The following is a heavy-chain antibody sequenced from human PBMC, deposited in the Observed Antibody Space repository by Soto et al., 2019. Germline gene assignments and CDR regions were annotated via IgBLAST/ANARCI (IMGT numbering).Heavy chain of an antibody. Sequence: GSLRLSCAASGFTFTNYAMTWVRQTPGKGLEWVSSITGRGDSTYYADSVKGRFTISRDISKNTLYLQMDSLRAEDTAVYYCAKWTYSYGYGYFDYWGQGT. J-gene: IGHJ4*02. CDR1: GFTFTNYA. CDR3: AKWTYSYGYGYFDY. V-gene: IGHV3-23*01. D-gene: IGHD5-18*01. CDR2: ITGRGDST.